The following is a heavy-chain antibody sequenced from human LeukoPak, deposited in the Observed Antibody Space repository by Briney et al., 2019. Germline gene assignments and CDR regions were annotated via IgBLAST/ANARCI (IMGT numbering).Heavy chain of an antibody. D-gene: IGHD2-15*01. V-gene: IGHV1-24*01. J-gene: IGHJ6*02. CDR2: FDPEDGET. Sequence: ASVKVSCKVSGYTLTELSMHWVRQAPGKGLEWMGGFDPEDGETIYAQKFQGRVTMTTDTSTSTAYMEPRSLRSDDTAVYYCVRDGPRYCSGGSCYFPLYYYYGMDVWGQGTTVTVSS. CDR3: VRDGPRYCSGGSCYFPLYYYYGMDV. CDR1: GYTLTELS.